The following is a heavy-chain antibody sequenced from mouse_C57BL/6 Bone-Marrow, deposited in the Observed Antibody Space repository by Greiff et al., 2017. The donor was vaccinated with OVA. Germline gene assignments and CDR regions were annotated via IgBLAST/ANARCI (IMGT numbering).Heavy chain of an antibody. CDR1: YTFSRRVH. D-gene: IGHD2-5*01. V-gene: IGHV1-87*01. CDR2: GQGLEWIG. CDR3: SEDSAVYYCATYYSNDEGYFDV. J-gene: IGHJ1*03. Sequence: VHLVESGPELARPWASVKISCQAFYTFSRRVHFAIRDTNYWMQWVKQRPGQGLEWIGAIYPGNGDTSYNQKFKGKATLTADKTSSTAYMQLSSLTSEDSAVYYCATYYSNDEGYFDVWGTGTTVTVSS.